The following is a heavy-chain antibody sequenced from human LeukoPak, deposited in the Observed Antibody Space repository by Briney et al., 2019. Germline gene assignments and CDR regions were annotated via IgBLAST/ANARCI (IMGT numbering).Heavy chain of an antibody. D-gene: IGHD3-22*01. Sequence: SETLSLTCTVSGYTISSGYSWGWIRQPPGKGLEWIASIYFGGSTYYNPSLKSRVTISVDTSKNQFSLKLSSVTAADTAVYYCARDMGYYDSSGYIPAAFDIWGQGTMVTVSS. CDR2: IYFGGST. J-gene: IGHJ3*02. CDR1: GYTISSGYS. CDR3: ARDMGYYDSSGYIPAAFDI. V-gene: IGHV4-38-2*02.